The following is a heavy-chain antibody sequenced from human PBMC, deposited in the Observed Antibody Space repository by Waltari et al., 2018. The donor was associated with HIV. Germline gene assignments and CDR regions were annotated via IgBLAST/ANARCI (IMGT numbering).Heavy chain of an antibody. CDR2: INVGNSKT. J-gene: IGHJ4*02. V-gene: IGHV1-3*01. D-gene: IGHD3-16*02. CDR1: GYTSTTYA. Sequence: QVQLVQSRAEVKRPGASVKVSCKTSGYTSTTYAVHWVRQAPGQRLESMGWINVGNSKTQYSQKFQGRLTITRDTSASVAYMELTRLKSEDTAVYFCAREGAGDIYYLEYWGQGTLVTVSS. CDR3: AREGAGDIYYLEY.